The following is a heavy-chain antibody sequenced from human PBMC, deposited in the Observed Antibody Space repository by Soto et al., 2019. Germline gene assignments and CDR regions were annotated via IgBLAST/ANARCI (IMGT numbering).Heavy chain of an antibody. Sequence: PGGSLRLSCAASGFTFSSYAMSWVRQAPGKGLEWVSGTGGSGGSTYYADSVKGRFTISRDNSKSTLYLQMNSLRAGDTAVYYCVEDPYDLHPFTYWGQGTLVTVSS. CDR2: TGGSGGST. V-gene: IGHV3-23*01. D-gene: IGHD3-3*01. CDR3: VEDPYDLHPFTY. J-gene: IGHJ4*02. CDR1: GFTFSSYA.